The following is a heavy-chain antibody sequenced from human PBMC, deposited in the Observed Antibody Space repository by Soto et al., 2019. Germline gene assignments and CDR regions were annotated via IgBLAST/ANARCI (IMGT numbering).Heavy chain of an antibody. CDR2: TSHDGVT. V-gene: IGHV4-4*02. CDR1: SGSIDNVYW. D-gene: IGHD2-15*01. Sequence: SETLSLTCAASSGSIDNVYWWSWVRQSPGKGLEWIGETSHDGVTNYNPSLEGRVTISIDKSKNQFYLDLNSVTAADKAMYYCARGEERVATPSGYWGQGTLATVS. CDR3: ARGEERVATPSGY. J-gene: IGHJ4*02.